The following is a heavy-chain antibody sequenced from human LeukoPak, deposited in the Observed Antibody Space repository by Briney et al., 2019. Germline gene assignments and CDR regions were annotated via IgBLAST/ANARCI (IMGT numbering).Heavy chain of an antibody. CDR3: ATPRDSGSYRDY. CDR1: GYTLTELS. Sequence: ASVKVSCKVSGYTLTELSMHWVRQAPGKGLEWMGGFDPEDGETIYAQKFQGGVTMTEDTSTDTAYMELSSLRSEDTAVYYCATPRDSGSYRDYWGQGTLVTVSS. D-gene: IGHD1-26*01. V-gene: IGHV1-24*01. J-gene: IGHJ4*02. CDR2: FDPEDGET.